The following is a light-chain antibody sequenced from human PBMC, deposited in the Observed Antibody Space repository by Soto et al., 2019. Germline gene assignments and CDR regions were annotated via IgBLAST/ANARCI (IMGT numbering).Light chain of an antibody. CDR3: GSYTFISAWV. J-gene: IGLJ3*02. CDR2: EVS. CDR1: SNDVGTYNL. V-gene: IGLV2-14*02. Sequence: QSVLTQPASVSGSPGQSITISCTGISNDVGTYNLVSWYQHHPGKAPKLIIYEVSNRPSGVSNRFSGSKSGNTASLTISGLQPEDEADYYCGSYTFISAWVFGGGTKLTVL.